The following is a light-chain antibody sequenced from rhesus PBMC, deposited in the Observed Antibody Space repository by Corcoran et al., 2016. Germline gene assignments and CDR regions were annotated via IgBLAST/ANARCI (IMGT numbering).Light chain of an antibody. V-gene: IGKV1-22*01. Sequence: DIQMTQSPSSLSASVGDTVTITCRASQNIYRWLDWYQPKPGKAPNPLIYKEANLQSWVPSRFSGSGSGTDFTLTLSSLQPEDLATYYCLQYNSSPPYRFGQGTKVEIK. CDR1: QNIYRW. CDR3: LQYNSSPPYR. CDR2: KEA. J-gene: IGKJ2*01.